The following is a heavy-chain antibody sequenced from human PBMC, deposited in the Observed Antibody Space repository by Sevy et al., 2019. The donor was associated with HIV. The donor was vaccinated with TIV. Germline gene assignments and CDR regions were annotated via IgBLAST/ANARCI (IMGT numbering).Heavy chain of an antibody. V-gene: IGHV3-72*01. Sequence: GGSLRLSCAASGFTFSDHYMEWVRQAPGKGLEWVGRIRNKADSYTTEYAASVKGRFTISTDDSKNSLYLLMTSLKTEDTAVYYCATHAGIAAAGRVFDYWGQGTLVAVSS. CDR2: IRNKADSYTT. CDR3: ATHAGIAAAGRVFDY. D-gene: IGHD6-13*01. J-gene: IGHJ4*02. CDR1: GFTFSDHY.